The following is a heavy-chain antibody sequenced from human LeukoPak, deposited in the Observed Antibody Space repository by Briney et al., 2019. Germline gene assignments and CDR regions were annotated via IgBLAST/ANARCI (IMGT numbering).Heavy chain of an antibody. V-gene: IGHV4-59*08. CDR2: IYYSGCT. Sequence: SETLSLTCTVSGRSLSRYYWSWIRQPPGKGLEWIGYIYYSGCTNYNPPLKSRVTIPVDTSKNQFSLKLSSVTAGDTAVYYCARLGRDGYKIHVDYWGQGALVTVSS. CDR1: GRSLSRYY. D-gene: IGHD5-24*01. J-gene: IGHJ4*02. CDR3: ARLGRDGYKIHVDY.